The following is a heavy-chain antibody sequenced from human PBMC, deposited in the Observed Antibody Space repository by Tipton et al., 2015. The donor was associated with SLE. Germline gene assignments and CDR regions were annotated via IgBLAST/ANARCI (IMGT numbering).Heavy chain of an antibody. CDR3: ASLIPYNWFDP. V-gene: IGHV4-34*01. CDR2: INHSGST. Sequence: LSLTCAVYGGSFSGYYWSWIRQPPGKGLEWIGEINHSGSTNYNPSLKSRVTISVDTSKNQFSLKLSSVTAADTAVYYCASLIPYNWFDPWGQGTLVTVSS. CDR1: GGSFSGYY. D-gene: IGHD3-16*01. J-gene: IGHJ5*02.